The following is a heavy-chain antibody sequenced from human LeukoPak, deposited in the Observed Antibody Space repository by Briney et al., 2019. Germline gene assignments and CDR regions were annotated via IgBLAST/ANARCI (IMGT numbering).Heavy chain of an antibody. CDR1: GGSFSGYY. Sequence: PSETLSLTCAVYGGSFSGYYWSWIRQPPGKGLEWIGEINHSGSTNYNPSLKSRVTISVDTSKNQFSLKLSSVTAADTAVYYCARGCRAGAYLDYWGQGTLVTVSS. J-gene: IGHJ4*02. CDR2: INHSGST. D-gene: IGHD2-15*01. V-gene: IGHV4-34*01. CDR3: ARGCRAGAYLDY.